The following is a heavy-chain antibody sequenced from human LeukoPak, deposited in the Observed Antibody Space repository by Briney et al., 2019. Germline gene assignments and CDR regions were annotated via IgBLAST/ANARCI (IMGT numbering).Heavy chain of an antibody. CDR2: ISSSSSYI. Sequence: GGSLRLSCAASGFTFSSYSMNWVRQAPGKGLEWVSSISSSSSYIYYADSVKGRFTISRDNAKNSLYLQMNSLRAEDTAVYYCARASSGNTAMVAYYFDYWGQGTLVTVSS. CDR1: GFTFSSYS. J-gene: IGHJ4*02. V-gene: IGHV3-21*01. CDR3: ARASSGNTAMVAYYFDY. D-gene: IGHD5-18*01.